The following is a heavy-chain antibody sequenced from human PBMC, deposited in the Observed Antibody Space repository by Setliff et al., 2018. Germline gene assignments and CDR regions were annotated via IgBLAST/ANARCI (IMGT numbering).Heavy chain of an antibody. J-gene: IGHJ6*03. CDR3: ASHFLTVMKYYYYMDV. D-gene: IGHD5-18*01. CDR1: GGTFSNYC. V-gene: IGHV1-69*13. Sequence: SVKVSCKASGGTFSNYCFSWVRQAPGQGLEWMGGITPKFGTPNRSQKFQGRVTITADESTSTAYMELSGLTSEDTAVYYCASHFLTVMKYYYYMDVWGKGTTVTVSS. CDR2: ITPKFGTP.